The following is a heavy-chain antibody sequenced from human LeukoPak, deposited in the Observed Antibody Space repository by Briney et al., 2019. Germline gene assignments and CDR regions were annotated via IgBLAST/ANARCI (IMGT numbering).Heavy chain of an antibody. CDR1: GFTVSSNY. Sequence: GGSLRLSCAASGFTVSSNYMSWVRQAPGKGLEWVAVIWYDGSNKYYADSVKGRFTISRDNSKNTLYLQMNSLRAEDTAVYYCARVHHEGGWLQFSLDYWGQGTLVTVSS. V-gene: IGHV3-33*08. CDR3: ARVHHEGGWLQFSLDY. D-gene: IGHD5-24*01. CDR2: IWYDGSNK. J-gene: IGHJ4*02.